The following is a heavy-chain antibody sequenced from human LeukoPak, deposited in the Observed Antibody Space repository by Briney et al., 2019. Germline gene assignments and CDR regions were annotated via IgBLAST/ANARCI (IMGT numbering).Heavy chain of an antibody. J-gene: IGHJ4*02. CDR1: GFTFSSYS. V-gene: IGHV3-21*01. CDR3: ARDFDVSGSYYLSFDY. CDR2: ISSSSSYI. D-gene: IGHD1-26*01. Sequence: GGSLRLSCAASGFTFSSYSMNWVRQAPGKGLEWVSSISSSSSYIYYADSVKGRFTISRDNAKNSLYLQMNSLRAEDTAVYYCARDFDVSGSYYLSFDYWGQGTLVTVSS.